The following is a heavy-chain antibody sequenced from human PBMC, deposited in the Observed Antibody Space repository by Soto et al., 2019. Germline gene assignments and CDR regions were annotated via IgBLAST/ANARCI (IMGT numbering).Heavy chain of an antibody. J-gene: IGHJ6*02. Sequence: GGSLRLACAASGFSVSSNYRSWVRQSPGKGLEWVSVIYSGGITYYADSVKGRFTISRDNSKNTLYIQMNSLRAEDTAVYYCAREETKDYHYYGMDVWGQGTTVTVSS. V-gene: IGHV3-53*01. CDR1: GFSVSSNY. D-gene: IGHD1-7*01. CDR2: IYSGGIT. CDR3: AREETKDYHYYGMDV.